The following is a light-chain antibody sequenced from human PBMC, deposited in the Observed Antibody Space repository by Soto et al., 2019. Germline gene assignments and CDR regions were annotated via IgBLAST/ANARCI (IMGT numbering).Light chain of an antibody. CDR2: GAS. CDR3: QQYNNWPQT. V-gene: IGKV3-15*01. Sequence: EIVMTQSPATLSVSPGDRATLSCRASQSVSSNLAWYQQKPGQAPRLLIYGASTRATGIPARFSGSGSGTECTLTISSLQSEDFAVYYCQQYNNWPQTFGQGTKVEIK. J-gene: IGKJ1*01. CDR1: QSVSSN.